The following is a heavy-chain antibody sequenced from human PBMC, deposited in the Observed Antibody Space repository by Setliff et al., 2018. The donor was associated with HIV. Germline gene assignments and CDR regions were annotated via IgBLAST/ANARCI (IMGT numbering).Heavy chain of an antibody. CDR3: ARVRVAADPLDPYGMDV. CDR2: INSDGSST. D-gene: IGHD6-13*01. J-gene: IGHJ6*02. Sequence: GGSLRLSCAASGFTFSSYWMHWVRQAPGKGLVWVSRINSDGSSTSYADSVKGRFTISRDNAKNTLYLQMNSLRAEDTAVYYCARVRVAADPLDPYGMDVWGQGTTVTVS. CDR1: GFTFSSYW. V-gene: IGHV3-74*01.